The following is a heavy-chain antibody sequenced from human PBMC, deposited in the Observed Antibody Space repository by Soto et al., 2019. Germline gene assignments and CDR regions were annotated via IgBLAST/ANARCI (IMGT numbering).Heavy chain of an antibody. J-gene: IGHJ4*02. Sequence: EVQLVESGGGLVQPGGSLRLSGAASGFTFSSYERNWVRQAPGKGLEWVSYISSGGTTIYYADSVKGRFTISRDNAKNSLYLQMNSLTAEDTAVYYCVRDWRAQWGQGTLVTVSS. CDR1: GFTFSSYE. V-gene: IGHV3-48*03. CDR2: ISSGGTTI. CDR3: VRDWRAQ.